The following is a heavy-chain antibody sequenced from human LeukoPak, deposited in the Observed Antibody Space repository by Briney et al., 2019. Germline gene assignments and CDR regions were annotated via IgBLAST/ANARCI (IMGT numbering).Heavy chain of an antibody. Sequence: ASVTVSCQASGYTFTNYGIMWVRQAPGQGLEWMGWISAYTGKTKYIEKYQGRVTMTTDSSTNTAYMEMRRLTLDDTAVYYCARDEGEWESRNYWGQGTQVIVSS. CDR3: ARDEGEWESRNY. CDR1: GYTFTNYG. CDR2: ISAYTGKT. V-gene: IGHV1-18*01. D-gene: IGHD1-26*01. J-gene: IGHJ4*02.